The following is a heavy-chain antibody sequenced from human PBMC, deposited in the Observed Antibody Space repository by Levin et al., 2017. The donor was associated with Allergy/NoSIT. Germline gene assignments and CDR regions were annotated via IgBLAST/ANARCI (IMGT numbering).Heavy chain of an antibody. J-gene: IGHJ4*02. CDR1: GFTFSSNW. V-gene: IGHV3-74*01. Sequence: GASVKVSCAASGFTFSSNWMHWVRQAPGKGLVWVSRINTDGSSTSYADSVKGRFTISRDNAQNTLYLQMNSLRDDDTAVYYCARGRSSWYYFDYWGQGTLVTVSS. CDR2: INTDGSST. D-gene: IGHD6-13*01. CDR3: ARGRSSWYYFDY.